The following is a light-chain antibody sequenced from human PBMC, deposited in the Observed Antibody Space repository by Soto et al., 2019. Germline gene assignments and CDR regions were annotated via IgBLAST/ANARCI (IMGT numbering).Light chain of an antibody. Sequence: NFMLTQPHSVSESPGKTVTISCTRSSGSIASNYVQWYQQRPGSAPTTVIYEDNQRPSGVADRFSGSIDSSSNSSSLTISGLKTEDEADYYCQSYDSSNQVFGTGTKVTVL. CDR2: EDN. CDR1: SGSIASNY. CDR3: QSYDSSNQV. V-gene: IGLV6-57*03. J-gene: IGLJ1*01.